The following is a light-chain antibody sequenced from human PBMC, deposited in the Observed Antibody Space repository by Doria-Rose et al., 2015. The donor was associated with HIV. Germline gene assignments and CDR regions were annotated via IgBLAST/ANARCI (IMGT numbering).Light chain of an antibody. Sequence: DIQVTQSPSFLSASVGVRVTITCRASQGISRYLAWYQQKPGKAPTLLIFGTSTLQSGVPSRFSGSGSGTEFTLTISSLQPEDFATYYCQQFDSFPRTFVQGTKAELK. V-gene: IGKV1-9*01. CDR1: QGISRY. J-gene: IGKJ1*01. CDR3: QQFDSFPRT. CDR2: GTS.